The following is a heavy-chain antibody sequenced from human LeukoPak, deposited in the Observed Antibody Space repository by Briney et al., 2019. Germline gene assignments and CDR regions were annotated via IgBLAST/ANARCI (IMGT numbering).Heavy chain of an antibody. Sequence: SETLSLTCTVSGDSISSYYWSWIRQPPGKGLEWIGEINHSGRTNYNPSLKSRVIISVDTSKNQFSLKLSSVTAADTAVYYCARPLGYCSDSRCPQSWFDPWGQGTLVTVSS. J-gene: IGHJ5*02. V-gene: IGHV4-34*01. CDR1: GDSISSYY. D-gene: IGHD2-15*01. CDR3: ARPLGYCSDSRCPQSWFDP. CDR2: INHSGRT.